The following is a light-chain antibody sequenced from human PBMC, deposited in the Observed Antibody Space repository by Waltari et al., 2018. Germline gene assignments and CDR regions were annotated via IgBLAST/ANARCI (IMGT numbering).Light chain of an antibody. CDR2: WAS. J-gene: IGKJ2*02. CDR1: QSLLYDIDNKDY. V-gene: IGKV4-1*01. CDR3: QQYLRAPRT. Sequence: DIVMTQSPDSLAVSLGERATINCKSSQSLLYDIDNKDYLACYQQKPGQPPKLLIHWASTRESGVPDRFSGSGSGTDFTLTISSLQADDVAVYYCQQYLRAPRTFAQGTGLEIK.